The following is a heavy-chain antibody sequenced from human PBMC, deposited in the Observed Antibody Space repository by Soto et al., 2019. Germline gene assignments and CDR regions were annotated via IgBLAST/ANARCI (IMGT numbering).Heavy chain of an antibody. J-gene: IGHJ6*02. CDR3: ARDGDYGDRAGMDV. CDR2: IYYSGSN. CDR1: GGSISSGDYY. V-gene: IGHV4-30-4*01. D-gene: IGHD4-17*01. Sequence: QVQLQESGPGLVKPSQTLSLTCTVSGGSISSGDYYWGWIRQPPGKGLEGIGYIYYSGSNYYNPSLKSRVTLSVHRSKNQVPLKLSTVTVADTAVYYCARDGDYGDRAGMDVWGQGTTVTVSS.